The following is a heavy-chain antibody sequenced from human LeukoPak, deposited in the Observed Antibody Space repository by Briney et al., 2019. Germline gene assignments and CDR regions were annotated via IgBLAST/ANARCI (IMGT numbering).Heavy chain of an antibody. V-gene: IGHV3-48*03. J-gene: IGHJ5*02. D-gene: IGHD2-15*01. Sequence: GGSLRLSCAASGFTFSSYEMNWVRQAPGKGLEWVSYISSNGSTIYYADSVKGRFTISRDNAKNSLYLQMNSLRAEDTAVYYCARGPDIVVVVAAAPGWFDPWGQGTLVTVSS. CDR2: ISSNGSTI. CDR1: GFTFSSYE. CDR3: ARGPDIVVVVAAAPGWFDP.